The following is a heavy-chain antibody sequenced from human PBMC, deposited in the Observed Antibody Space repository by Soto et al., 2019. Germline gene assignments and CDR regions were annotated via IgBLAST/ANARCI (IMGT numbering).Heavy chain of an antibody. J-gene: IGHJ6*02. V-gene: IGHV4-59*01. CDR2: IHYSGST. CDR1: GGSISSYY. CDR3: ARDHPTHNYGMDV. Sequence: SETLSLTCTVSGGSISSYYWSWIRQPPGKGLEWIGYIHYSGSTNYNPSLKSRVTISVDTSKNQFSLKLSSVTAADTAVYYCARDHPTHNYGMDVWGQGTTVTVSS.